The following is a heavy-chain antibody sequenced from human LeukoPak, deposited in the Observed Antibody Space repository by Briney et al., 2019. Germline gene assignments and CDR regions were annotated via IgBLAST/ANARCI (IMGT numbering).Heavy chain of an antibody. D-gene: IGHD3-10*01. Sequence: SGTLSLTCAVSGGSISSSNWWRWVPPPPGEGLEWIGEIYRSRSTNYNPSLKSRVTISVDKSKNQFSLKLSSLTAADTAVYYCARGFRGPNFDYWGQGTLVTVSS. J-gene: IGHJ4*02. CDR2: IYRSRST. V-gene: IGHV4-4*02. CDR3: ARGFRGPNFDY. CDR1: GGSISSSNW.